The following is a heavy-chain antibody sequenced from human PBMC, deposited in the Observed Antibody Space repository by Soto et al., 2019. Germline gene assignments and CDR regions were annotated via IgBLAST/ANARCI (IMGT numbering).Heavy chain of an antibody. J-gene: IGHJ4*02. CDR1: GFSFSEYW. CDR3: AKLLDSGYDSEE. D-gene: IGHD5-12*01. V-gene: IGHV3-74*01. Sequence: EVHLVESGGGVVQPGGSLRLSCAASGFSFSEYWMHWVRQAPGKGLEWVSRIQSDGSSPSYADSVKGRFTISRDNAKNPLYLQIHRLRSEDTAVYFCAKLLDSGYDSEEWGQGTLVTVSS. CDR2: IQSDGSSP.